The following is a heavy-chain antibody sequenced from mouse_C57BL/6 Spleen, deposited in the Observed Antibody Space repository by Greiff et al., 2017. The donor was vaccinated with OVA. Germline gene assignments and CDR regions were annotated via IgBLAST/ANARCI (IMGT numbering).Heavy chain of an antibody. J-gene: IGHJ4*01. V-gene: IGHV1-76*01. CDR3: ANMDYDDAMDY. CDR1: GYTFTDYY. Sequence: QVQLQQSGAELVRPGASVKLSCKASGYTFTDYYINWVKQRPGQGLEWIARIYPGSGNTYYNEKFKGKATLTAEQSSSTAYMQLSSLPSDDAADYYCANMDYDDAMDYWGQGTSVTVSS. D-gene: IGHD2-4*01. CDR2: IYPGSGNT.